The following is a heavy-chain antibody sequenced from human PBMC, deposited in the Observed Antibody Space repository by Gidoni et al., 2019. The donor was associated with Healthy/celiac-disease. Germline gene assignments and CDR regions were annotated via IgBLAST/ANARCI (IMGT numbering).Heavy chain of an antibody. Sequence: EVQLVESGGGLIQPGGSLRLSCAASGFTVSSNYMSWVRQAPGKGLEWVSVIYSGGSTYYADSVKGRFTISRDNSKNTLYLQMNSLRAEDTAVYYCASWHYDSSGDSWFDPWGQGTLVTVSS. D-gene: IGHD3-22*01. J-gene: IGHJ5*02. V-gene: IGHV3-53*01. CDR1: GFTVSSNY. CDR2: IYSGGST. CDR3: ASWHYDSSGDSWFDP.